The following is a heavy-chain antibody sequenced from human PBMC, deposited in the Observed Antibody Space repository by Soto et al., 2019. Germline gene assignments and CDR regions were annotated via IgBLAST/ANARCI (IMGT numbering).Heavy chain of an antibody. V-gene: IGHV3-23*01. J-gene: IGHJ4*02. Sequence: GGSLRLSCAASGFTFSSYAMSWVRQAPGKGLEWVSAISGSGGSTYYADSVKGRFTISRDNSKNTLYLQMNSLRAEDTAVYYCAKDTSTIFGVVIKAFDYWGQGTLVTVSS. D-gene: IGHD3-3*01. CDR3: AKDTSTIFGVVIKAFDY. CDR2: ISGSGGST. CDR1: GFTFSSYA.